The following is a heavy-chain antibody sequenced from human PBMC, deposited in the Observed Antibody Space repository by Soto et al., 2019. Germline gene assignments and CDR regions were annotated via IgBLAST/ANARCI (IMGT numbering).Heavy chain of an antibody. J-gene: IGHJ6*02. CDR1: GFTFNNFA. V-gene: IGHV3-23*01. Sequence: EGLLLESGGALVQPGGSLRLSCAASGFTFNNFAMNWVRQTPGKGLEWVSGISASGAYTYYADSVKGRFTISRDDSKNTLFLQMSGLRAEDTALYYCEKGTLWDYYYYGMDVWGQGTTVTVSS. D-gene: IGHD7-27*01. CDR2: ISASGAYT. CDR3: EKGTLWDYYYYGMDV.